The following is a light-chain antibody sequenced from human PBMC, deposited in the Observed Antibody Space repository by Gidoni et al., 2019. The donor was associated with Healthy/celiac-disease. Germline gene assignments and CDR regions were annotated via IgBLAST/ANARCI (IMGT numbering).Light chain of an antibody. CDR2: HDS. V-gene: IGLV3-1*01. J-gene: IGLJ1*01. CDR3: QAWDSSMEI. Sequence: YELTQPPSVSVSPGQTASITCSGDKLGDKYACWYQQKPGQSPVLVIYHDSKRPSGIPERFSGSNSGNTATLTISGTQAMDEADYYCQAWDSSMEIFGTGPRSXS. CDR1: KLGDKY.